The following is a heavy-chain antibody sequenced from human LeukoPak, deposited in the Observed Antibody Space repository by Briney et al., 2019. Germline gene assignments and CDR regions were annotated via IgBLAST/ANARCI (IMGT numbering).Heavy chain of an antibody. Sequence: SETLSLTCSVSGGSISSHFWNWIRQPPGKGLEWIGYIYNSVSTNYNPSLESRVTISVDTSMKQVSLKLSSVTAADTAMYYCARDGGHFDIDYWGQGTLDTVSS. V-gene: IGHV4-59*11. CDR2: IYNSVST. CDR3: ARDGGHFDIDY. J-gene: IGHJ4*02. CDR1: GGSISSHF. D-gene: IGHD4-23*01.